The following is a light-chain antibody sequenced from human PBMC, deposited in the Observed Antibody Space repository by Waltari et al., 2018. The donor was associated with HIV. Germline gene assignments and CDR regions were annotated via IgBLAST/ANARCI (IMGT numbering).Light chain of an antibody. V-gene: IGLV1-44*01. CDR2: SNN. CDR3: AAWDDSLNGWV. CDR1: RSNIGSNI. J-gene: IGLJ3*02. Sequence: QSVLTQPPSASGTPGQRVTISCSGSRSNIGSNIVSWYQQLPGTAPKLFIYSNNQRPSGVPDRFSGSKSGTSASLAISGLQSEDEADYYCAAWDDSLNGWVFGGGTKLTVV.